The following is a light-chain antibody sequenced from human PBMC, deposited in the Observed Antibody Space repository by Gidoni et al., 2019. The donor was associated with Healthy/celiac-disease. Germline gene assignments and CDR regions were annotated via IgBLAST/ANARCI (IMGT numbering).Light chain of an antibody. CDR1: SSNIGSNT. Sequence: QSVLTQPPSASGTPGQRVTISCSGSSSNIGSNTVNWYQQLPGTAPKLLIYSNKQRPSGVPDRFSGSKSGTSASLAISGLQSEDEADYYCAAGDDSLNGLVFGGGTKLTVL. CDR3: AAGDDSLNGLV. V-gene: IGLV1-44*01. J-gene: IGLJ3*02. CDR2: SNK.